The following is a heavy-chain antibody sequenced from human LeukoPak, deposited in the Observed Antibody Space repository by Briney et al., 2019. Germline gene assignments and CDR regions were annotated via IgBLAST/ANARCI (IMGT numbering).Heavy chain of an antibody. D-gene: IGHD3-9*01. CDR2: IIGSGGST. CDR1: GFTFSSYA. V-gene: IGHV3-23*01. CDR3: ARSSHYDILTGYSEEDAFDT. Sequence: GGCLRLSCAASGFTFSSYAMSWVRQAPGKGLEWVSAIIGSGGSTYYADSVKGRFTISRDNSKNTLYLQMNSLRAEDTAVYYCARSSHYDILTGYSEEDAFDTWGQGIIVAVSS. J-gene: IGHJ3*02.